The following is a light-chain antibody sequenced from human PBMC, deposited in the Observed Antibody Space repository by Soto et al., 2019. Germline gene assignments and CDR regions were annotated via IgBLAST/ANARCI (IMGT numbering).Light chain of an antibody. CDR2: AAS. Sequence: DIQMTQSPSSLSASVGDRVTITCRASQSISSYLNWYQQKPGKAPKLLIYAASSLQSWVPSRVSGSGAGTDFTLTISSLQPEDFATYYCQQSYSTPFTFGPGTKVDI. CDR3: QQSYSTPFT. CDR1: QSISSY. J-gene: IGKJ3*01. V-gene: IGKV1-39*01.